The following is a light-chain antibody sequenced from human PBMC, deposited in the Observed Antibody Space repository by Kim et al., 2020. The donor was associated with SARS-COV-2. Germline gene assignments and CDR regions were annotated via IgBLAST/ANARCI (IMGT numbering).Light chain of an antibody. CDR1: SSDVGGYNY. Sequence: GQSITISCTGTSSDVGGYNYGSWYQPHPGTAPKLLIYDVSTRPSGVSNRFSGSKSGNTASLTISGLQAEDEADYYCSSYTSSSTWVFGGGTQLTVL. CDR3: SSYTSSSTWV. V-gene: IGLV2-14*04. CDR2: DVS. J-gene: IGLJ2*01.